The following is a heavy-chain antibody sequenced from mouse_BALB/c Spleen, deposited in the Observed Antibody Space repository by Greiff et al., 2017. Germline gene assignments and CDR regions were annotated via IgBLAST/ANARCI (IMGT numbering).Heavy chain of an antibody. D-gene: IGHD1-1*01. V-gene: IGHV1S137*01. CDR1: GYTFNDYA. J-gene: IGHJ2*02. CDR2: ISTYYGDA. Sequence: VQLQESGAELVRPGVSVKISCKGSGYTFNDYAMHWVKQSHEKSLEWIGVISTYYGDASYNQKFKGKATMTVDKSSSTAYMELARLTSEDAAVYYSGRDCGSTSYFDYWGQGTSLTVSS. CDR3: GRDCGSTSYFDY.